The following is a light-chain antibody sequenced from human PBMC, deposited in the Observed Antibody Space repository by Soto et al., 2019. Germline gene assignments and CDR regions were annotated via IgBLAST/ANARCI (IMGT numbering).Light chain of an antibody. V-gene: IGKV1-39*01. Sequence: DIHMTQSPSSLSASVGDRVTITCRASQSISSFLNWYQQRPGKDPNLLIYAASTLRYGVPSRFRGSESGTEFTLTISSLQPEDFATYFCQQSYTTPWTFGQGTKVEIK. CDR1: QSISSF. J-gene: IGKJ1*01. CDR3: QQSYTTPWT. CDR2: AAS.